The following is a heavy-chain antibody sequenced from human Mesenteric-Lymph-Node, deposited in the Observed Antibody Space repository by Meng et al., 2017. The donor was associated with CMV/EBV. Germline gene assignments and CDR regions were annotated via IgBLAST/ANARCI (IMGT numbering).Heavy chain of an antibody. V-gene: IGHV4-61*08. Sequence: GGTERRGENEWSRNRKTTGKGLERIGKIKQSGNRNKKKRQKRGVTISKDKSKNKFSMKLNSVTAADTEVYFCARGTTVRGWNWFDPWGQGALVTVSS. CDR2: IKQSGNR. CDR1: GGTERRGENE. CDR3: ARGTTVRGWNWFDP. D-gene: IGHD4-11*01. J-gene: IGHJ5*02.